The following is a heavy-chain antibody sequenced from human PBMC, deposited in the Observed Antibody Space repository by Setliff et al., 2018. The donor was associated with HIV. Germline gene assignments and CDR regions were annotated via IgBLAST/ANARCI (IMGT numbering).Heavy chain of an antibody. V-gene: IGHV4-59*11. J-gene: IGHJ5*02. CDR1: GGSISSHY. Sequence: TSETLSLTCTVSGGSISSHYWSWIRQPPGKGLEWIGYIYYSGSTNYNPSLKSRVTISVDTSKNQFSLKLRSVTAADTAVYYCARVWVRDIVVVPAANWFDPWGQGTLVTVSS. D-gene: IGHD2-2*01. CDR2: IYYSGST. CDR3: ARVWVRDIVVVPAANWFDP.